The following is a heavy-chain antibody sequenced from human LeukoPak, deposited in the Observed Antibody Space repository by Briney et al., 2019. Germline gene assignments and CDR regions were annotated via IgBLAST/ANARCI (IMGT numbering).Heavy chain of an antibody. J-gene: IGHJ5*02. CDR1: GGSFSGYY. CDR3: ASGSIAARPSRNWFDP. CDR2: INHSGST. V-gene: IGHV4-34*01. Sequence: SETLSLTCAVYGGSFSGYYWSWIRQPPGKGLEWIGEINHSGSTNYNPSLKSRVTISVDTSKNQFSLKLSSVTAADTAVYYCASGSIAARPSRNWFDPWGQGTLVTVSS. D-gene: IGHD6-6*01.